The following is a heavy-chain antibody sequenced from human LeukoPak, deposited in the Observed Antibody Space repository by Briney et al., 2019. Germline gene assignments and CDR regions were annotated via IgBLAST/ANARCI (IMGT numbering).Heavy chain of an antibody. Sequence: PSETLSLTCTVSGGSISTTNYYWGWIRQSPGKGLEWFGCVYYSGSTYYNPSLKSRVTISVDTSQNQFSLQLTSVTAADTAVYYCARAPEYGLYYFDYWGQGTLVTVSS. J-gene: IGHJ4*02. D-gene: IGHD1-14*01. V-gene: IGHV4-39*07. CDR3: ARAPEYGLYYFDY. CDR1: GGSISTTNYY. CDR2: VYYSGST.